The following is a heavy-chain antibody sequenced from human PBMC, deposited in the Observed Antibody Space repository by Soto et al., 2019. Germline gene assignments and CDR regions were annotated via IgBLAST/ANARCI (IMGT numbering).Heavy chain of an antibody. D-gene: IGHD5-18*01. CDR3: AKGGRRYSYPPVNGYGMDV. CDR1: GFSFSSYG. Sequence: ESGGGVVQPGRSLRLSCAASGFSFSSYGMHWVRQAPGKGLEWVVVISYDGSNKYYADSVKGRFTISRDNSKNTLYLQMNSLRAEDTAVYYCAKGGRRYSYPPVNGYGMDVWGQGTTVTVSS. J-gene: IGHJ6*02. V-gene: IGHV3-30*18. CDR2: ISYDGSNK.